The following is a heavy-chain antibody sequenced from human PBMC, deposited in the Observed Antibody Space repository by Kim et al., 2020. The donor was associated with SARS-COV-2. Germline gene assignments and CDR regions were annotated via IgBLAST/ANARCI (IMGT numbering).Heavy chain of an antibody. CDR1: GYTFTSYA. J-gene: IGHJ4*02. Sequence: ASVKVSCKASGYTFTSYAMHWVRQAPGQRLEWMGWINAGNGNTKYSQKFQGRVTITRDTSASTAYMELSSLRSEDTAVYYCARDFRSSGWYSLPPLLDYWGQGTLVTVSS. D-gene: IGHD6-19*01. CDR2: INAGNGNT. V-gene: IGHV1-3*01. CDR3: ARDFRSSGWYSLPPLLDY.